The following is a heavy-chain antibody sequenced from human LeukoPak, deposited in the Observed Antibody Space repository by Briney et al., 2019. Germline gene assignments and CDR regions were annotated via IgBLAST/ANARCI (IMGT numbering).Heavy chain of an antibody. J-gene: IGHJ4*02. CDR2: ISSSSSYI. Sequence: GGSLRLSCAASGFTFSSYSMNWVRQAPGKGLEWVSSISSSSSYIYCADSVKGRFTISRDNAKNSLYLQMNSLRAEDTAVYYCATHFDLAPTDYWGQGTLVTVSS. V-gene: IGHV3-21*01. D-gene: IGHD3-9*01. CDR3: ATHFDLAPTDY. CDR1: GFTFSSYS.